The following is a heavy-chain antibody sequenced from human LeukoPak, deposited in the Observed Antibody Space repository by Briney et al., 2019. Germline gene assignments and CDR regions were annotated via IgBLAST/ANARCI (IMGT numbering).Heavy chain of an antibody. CDR2: IYHSGST. J-gene: IGHJ5*02. D-gene: IGHD2-2*02. CDR3: ARQPYRSGTSCYNPNWFDP. Sequence: SETLSLTCAVSGGSISSGGYSWSWIRQPPGKGLEWIGYIYHSGSTYYNPSLKSRVTISVDTSKNQFSLKLSSVTAADTAVYYCARQPYRSGTSCYNPNWFDPWGQGTLVTVSS. CDR1: GGSISSGGYS. V-gene: IGHV4-30-2*01.